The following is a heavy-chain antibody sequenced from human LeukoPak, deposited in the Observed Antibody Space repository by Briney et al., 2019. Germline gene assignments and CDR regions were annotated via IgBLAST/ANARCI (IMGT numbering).Heavy chain of an antibody. J-gene: IGHJ6*03. CDR1: GGTFSSYA. CDR2: IIPIFGTA. D-gene: IGHD6-13*01. CDR3: AITSSPSGDYYYMDV. V-gene: IGHV1-69*06. Sequence: SVKVSCKASGGTFSSYAISWVRQAPGQGLEWMGGIIPIFGTANYAQKFQGRVTITADKSTSTAYMELGSLRSDDTAVYYYAITSSPSGDYYYMDVWGKGTTVTVSS.